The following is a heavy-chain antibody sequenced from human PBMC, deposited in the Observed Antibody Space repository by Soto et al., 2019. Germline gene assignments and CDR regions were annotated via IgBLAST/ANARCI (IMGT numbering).Heavy chain of an antibody. D-gene: IGHD3-16*01. Sequence: VQLLESGGDLVQPGGSLRLSCVASGFILNNYAMSWVRQAPGKGLEWVSTIGGTDGDSDGVPWYEDSVKGRFTISRGSSANTLFLHMDNLRAEDSALYYCGKRGRTWGAFDFWGQGTTVVVSS. CDR2: IGGTDGDSDGVP. V-gene: IGHV3-23*01. CDR1: GFILNNYA. J-gene: IGHJ3*01. CDR3: GKRGRTWGAFDF.